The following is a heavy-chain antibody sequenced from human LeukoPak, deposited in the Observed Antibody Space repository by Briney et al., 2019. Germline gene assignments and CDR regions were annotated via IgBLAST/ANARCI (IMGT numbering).Heavy chain of an antibody. V-gene: IGHV1-69*04. CDR2: IIPILGIA. CDR1: GGTFSSYA. CDR3: AFEPTSMVRGVSPYFQH. D-gene: IGHD3-10*01. Sequence: ASVKVSCKASGGTFSSYAISWVRQAPGQGLEWMGRIIPILGIANYAQKFQGRVTITADKSTSTAYMELSSLRSEDTAVSYCAFEPTSMVRGVSPYFQHWGQGTLVTVSS. J-gene: IGHJ1*01.